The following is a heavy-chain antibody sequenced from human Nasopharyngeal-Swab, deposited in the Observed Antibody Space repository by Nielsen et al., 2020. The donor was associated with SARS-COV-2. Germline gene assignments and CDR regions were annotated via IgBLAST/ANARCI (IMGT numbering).Heavy chain of an antibody. CDR1: GGSISSSSYY. CDR3: ARGRHSSTSWSKANWFDP. CDR2: IYYSGST. D-gene: IGHD2-2*01. Sequence: SETLSLTCTVSGGSISSSSYYWGWIRQPPGKGLEWIGGIYYSGSTYYNPSLKSRVTISVDTSKNQFSLKLSSVTAADTAVYYCARGRHSSTSWSKANWFDPWGQGTLVTVSS. V-gene: IGHV4-39*01. J-gene: IGHJ5*02.